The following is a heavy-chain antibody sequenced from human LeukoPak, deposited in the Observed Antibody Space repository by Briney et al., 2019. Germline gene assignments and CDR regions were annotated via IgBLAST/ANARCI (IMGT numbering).Heavy chain of an antibody. CDR1: GFTFSDCY. Sequence: GGSLRLSCAASGFTFSDCYMSWIRQAPGKGLEWVSYISSSGSTIYYADSVKGRFTISRDNAKNSLYLQMNSLRAEDTAVYYCARDPIGYSYGHQGGIDYWGQGTLVTVSS. CDR2: ISSSGSTI. V-gene: IGHV3-11*01. CDR3: ARDPIGYSYGHQGGIDY. J-gene: IGHJ4*02. D-gene: IGHD5-18*01.